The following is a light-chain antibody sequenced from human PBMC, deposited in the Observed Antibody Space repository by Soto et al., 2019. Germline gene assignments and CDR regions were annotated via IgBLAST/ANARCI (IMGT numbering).Light chain of an antibody. CDR3: QQFKDLPLT. V-gene: IGKV1D-13*01. J-gene: IGKJ4*01. Sequence: IQLTQSPSSLSASVGDRVTITCRAGQDISSALAWYQQKPGKAPKLLLYDASSLDGGVPSRFSGSGSGTDFTLSISSLPPEDFATYSCQQFKDLPLTFGGGTKVQIK. CDR1: QDISSA. CDR2: DAS.